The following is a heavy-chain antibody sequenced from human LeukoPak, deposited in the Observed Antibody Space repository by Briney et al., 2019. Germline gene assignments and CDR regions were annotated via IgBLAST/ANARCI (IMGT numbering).Heavy chain of an antibody. V-gene: IGHV3-21*04. J-gene: IGHJ6*03. CDR3: AREGAYGSGSYRDGGSYYYMDV. D-gene: IGHD3-10*01. CDR1: GFTFSSYS. CDR2: ISSSSNYI. Sequence: GGSLRLSCAASGFTFSSYSMNWVRQAPGKGLEWVSSISSSSNYIYYIDSVKGRFTISRDNAKNSLYLQMSSLRAEDTAVYYCAREGAYGSGSYRDGGSYYYMDVWGKGTTVTISS.